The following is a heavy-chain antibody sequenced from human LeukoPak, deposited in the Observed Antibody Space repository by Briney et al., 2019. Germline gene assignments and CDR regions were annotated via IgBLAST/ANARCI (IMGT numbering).Heavy chain of an antibody. CDR3: ARERYGDHLDY. Sequence: GGSLRLSCAASGFIFDDYAIHWVRQAPGKGLEWVSGISWNSGSIGYADSVKGRFTISRDNAKNSLYLQMNSLRAEDTALYYCARERYGDHLDYWGQGTLVTVSS. CDR2: ISWNSGSI. J-gene: IGHJ4*02. V-gene: IGHV3-9*01. D-gene: IGHD4-17*01. CDR1: GFIFDDYA.